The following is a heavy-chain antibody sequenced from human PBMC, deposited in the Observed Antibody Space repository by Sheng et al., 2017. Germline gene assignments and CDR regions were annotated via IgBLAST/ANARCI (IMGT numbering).Heavy chain of an antibody. CDR3: AKALSSMVRDAFDI. CDR1: GFTFDDYA. CDR2: ISWNSGSI. J-gene: IGHJ3*02. V-gene: IGHV3-9*03. Sequence: EVQLVESGGGLVQPGRSLRLSCAASGFTFDDYAMHWVRQAPGKGLEWVSGISWNSGSIGYADSVKGRFTISRDNAKNSLYLQMNSLRAEDMALYYCAKALSSMVRDAFDIWGQGTMVTVSS. D-gene: IGHD5-18*01.